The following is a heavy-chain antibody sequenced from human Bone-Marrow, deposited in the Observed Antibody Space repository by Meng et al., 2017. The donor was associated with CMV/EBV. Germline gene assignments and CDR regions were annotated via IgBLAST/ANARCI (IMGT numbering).Heavy chain of an antibody. CDR3: ARDNYQSYGMDV. D-gene: IGHD5-24*01. V-gene: IGHV3-7*03. J-gene: IGHJ6*02. Sequence: GESLKISCAASGFTFSSYWMSWVRQAPGKGLEWVANIKQDGSEKYYVDSVKGRFTISRDNAKNSLYLQMNSLRAEDTAVYYCARDNYQSYGMDVWGQATTVTVSS. CDR2: IKQDGSEK. CDR1: GFTFSSYW.